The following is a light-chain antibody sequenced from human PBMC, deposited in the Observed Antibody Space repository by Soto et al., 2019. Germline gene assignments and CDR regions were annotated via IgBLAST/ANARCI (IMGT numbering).Light chain of an antibody. CDR1: QSISSY. CDR2: AAS. CDR3: QQYGSSPTWT. J-gene: IGKJ1*01. V-gene: IGKV1-39*01. Sequence: DIQMTQSPSSLSASVGDRVTITCRASQSISSYLHWYQQKPGKAPKLLIYAASSLQSGVPSRFSGSGSGTDFTLTISRLEPEDFAVYYCQQYGSSPTWTFGQGTKVEIK.